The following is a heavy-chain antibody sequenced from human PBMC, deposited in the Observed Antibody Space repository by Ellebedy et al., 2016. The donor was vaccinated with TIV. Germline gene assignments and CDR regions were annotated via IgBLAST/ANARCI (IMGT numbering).Heavy chain of an antibody. CDR2: ISSSSSTI. CDR3: ARLRGADFVGS. D-gene: IGHD2-15*01. V-gene: IGHV3-48*01. CDR1: GFTFSSYS. J-gene: IGHJ4*02. Sequence: GESLKISCAASGFTFSSYSMNWVRQAPGEGLEWVSYISSSSSTIYYADSVKGRFTISRDNAKNSLYLQMNSLRAEDTAVYYCARLRGADFVGSWGQGTLVTVSS.